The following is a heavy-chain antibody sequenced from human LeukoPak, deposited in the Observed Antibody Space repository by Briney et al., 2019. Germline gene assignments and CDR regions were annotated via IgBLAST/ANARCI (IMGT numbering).Heavy chain of an antibody. CDR3: ARNGAYSIDY. J-gene: IGHJ4*02. CDR1: GGSISSYY. Sequence: SETLSLTCTVSGGSISSYYWSWIRQPPGKGLEWIGEINHSRSTNYNPSLKSRVTISGDKSKNHFSLILTPVTAADTAVYYCARNGAYSIDYWGQGTLVTVSS. D-gene: IGHD4-17*01. V-gene: IGHV4-34*01. CDR2: INHSRST.